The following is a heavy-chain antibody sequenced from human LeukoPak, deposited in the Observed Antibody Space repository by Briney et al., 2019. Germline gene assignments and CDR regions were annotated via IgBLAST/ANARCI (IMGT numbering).Heavy chain of an antibody. CDR3: ARAAQYCSSTSCYNPYYYYYMDV. CDR2: IIPIFGTA. J-gene: IGHJ6*03. Sequence: SVKVSCKASGGTFSSYAISWVRQAPGQGLEWMGGIIPIFGTANYAQKFQGRVTITTDESTSTAYMELSSLRSEDTAVYYCARAAQYCSSTSCYNPYYYYYMDVWGKGTTVTVSS. D-gene: IGHD2-2*02. V-gene: IGHV1-69*05. CDR1: GGTFSSYA.